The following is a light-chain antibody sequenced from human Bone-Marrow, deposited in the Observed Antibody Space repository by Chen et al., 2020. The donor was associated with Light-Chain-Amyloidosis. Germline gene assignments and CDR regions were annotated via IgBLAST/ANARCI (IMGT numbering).Light chain of an antibody. CDR3: QVWERSSDRPV. Sequence: SYVLTQPSSVSVAPGQTATIACGGNNIGSTSVHWYQQTPGHAPPLVVYDDSDRPSGIPGRLAGSNSGDTANLTIRRVEAGDEADYYCQVWERSSDRPVFGGWTKLAVL. V-gene: IGLV3-21*02. CDR1: NIGSTS. J-gene: IGLJ3*02. CDR2: DDS.